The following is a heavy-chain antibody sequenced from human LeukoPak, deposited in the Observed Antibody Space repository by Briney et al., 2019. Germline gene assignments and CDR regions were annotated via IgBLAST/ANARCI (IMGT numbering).Heavy chain of an antibody. CDR2: IYYSGST. CDR1: GGSISSYY. J-gene: IGHJ4*02. V-gene: IGHV4-59*01. Sequence: PSETLSLTCTVSGGSISSYYWSWIRQPPGKGLEWIGYIYYSGSTNYNPSLKSRVTISVDTSKNQFSLKLSSVTAADTAVYYCARETSDHLFDYWGQGTLVTASS. CDR3: ARETSDHLFDY.